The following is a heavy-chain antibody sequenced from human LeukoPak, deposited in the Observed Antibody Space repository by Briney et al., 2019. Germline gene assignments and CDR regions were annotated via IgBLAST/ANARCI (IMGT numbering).Heavy chain of an antibody. CDR3: ARAYYDILTGYYDGAFDI. J-gene: IGHJ3*02. V-gene: IGHV1-2*02. CDR1: GYTFTGYY. CDR2: INPNSGGT. Sequence: GASVKVSCKASGYTFTGYYMHWVRQAPGQGLEWMGWINPNSGGTNYAQKFQGRVTMTGDTSISTAYMELSRLRSDDTAVYYCARAYYDILTGYYDGAFDIWGQGTMVTVS. D-gene: IGHD3-9*01.